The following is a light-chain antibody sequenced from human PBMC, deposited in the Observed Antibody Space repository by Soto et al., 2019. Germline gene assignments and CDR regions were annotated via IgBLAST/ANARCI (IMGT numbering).Light chain of an antibody. CDR2: SSS. CDR3: QQYGSSPPYT. V-gene: IGKV3-20*01. Sequence: EVVLTQSPGTLSLSPGERATLSCRASQSVSNNYLAWYQQKPDQSPKLLIFSSSDRPTGIPDRFSGSGSGTDFTLTISRLEPEDFAVYYCQQYGSSPPYTFGQGTKLEIK. CDR1: QSVSNNY. J-gene: IGKJ2*01.